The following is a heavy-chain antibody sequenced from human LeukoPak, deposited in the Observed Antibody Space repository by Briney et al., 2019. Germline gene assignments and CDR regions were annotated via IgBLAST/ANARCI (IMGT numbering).Heavy chain of an antibody. J-gene: IGHJ5*01. CDR3: PTTSS. Sequence: GGSLRLSCAASGFTFSSYAMSWVRQAPGKGLEWVAVISYDGSNKYYADSVKGRFTISRDNSKNTLFLQMNSLRAEDSGSASAPTTSSW. V-gene: IGHV3-30*14. CDR2: ISYDGSNK. CDR1: GFTFSSYA. D-gene: IGHD1-14*01.